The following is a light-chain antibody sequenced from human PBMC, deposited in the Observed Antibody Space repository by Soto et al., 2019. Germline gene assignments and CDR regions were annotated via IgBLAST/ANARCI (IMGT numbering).Light chain of an antibody. CDR3: QQSYSYPLT. CDR1: QGISSY. Sequence: AIRVTQSPSSISASTGDRVTITCRASQGISSYLAWYQQKPGKAPKLLIYAASTLQSGVTSRFSGSGSGTDFTLTISCLHSQDSATYYCQQSYSYPLTFGGGTKV. V-gene: IGKV1-8*01. J-gene: IGKJ4*01. CDR2: AAS.